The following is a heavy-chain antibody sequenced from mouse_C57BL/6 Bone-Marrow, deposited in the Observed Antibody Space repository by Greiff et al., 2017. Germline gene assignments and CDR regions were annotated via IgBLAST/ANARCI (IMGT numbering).Heavy chain of an antibody. CDR1: GYTFTSYW. J-gene: IGHJ4*01. CDR2: IDPSDSET. V-gene: IGHV1-52*01. D-gene: IGHD2-3*01. CDR3: ARGTCYEAMDY. Sequence: QVQLQQPGAELVRPGSSVKLSCKASGYTFTSYWMHWVKQRPIQGLEWIGNIDPSDSETHYNQKFKDKATLTVDKSSSTAYMQLSSLTSEDSAVYDCARGTCYEAMDYWGQGTSVTVSA.